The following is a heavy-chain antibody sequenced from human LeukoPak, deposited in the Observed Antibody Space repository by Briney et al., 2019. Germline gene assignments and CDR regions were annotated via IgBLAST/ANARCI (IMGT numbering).Heavy chain of an antibody. D-gene: IGHD5-12*01. CDR1: GYTFTSYD. J-gene: IGHJ6*02. CDR2: MNPNSGNT. V-gene: IGHV1-8*01. Sequence: GASVKVSCKASGYTFTSYDINWVRQATGQGLEWMGWMNPNSGNTGYAQKFQGRVTMTRNTSISTAYMELSSLRSEDTAVYYCARGVAHYYYYGMDVGGQGPRVTVS. CDR3: ARGVAHYYYYGMDV.